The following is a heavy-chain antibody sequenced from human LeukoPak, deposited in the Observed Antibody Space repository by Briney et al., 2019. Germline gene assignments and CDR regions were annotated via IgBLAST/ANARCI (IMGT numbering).Heavy chain of an antibody. D-gene: IGHD1-1*01. Sequence: GGSLRLSSAASGFSFSSHAMCWVRQAPGKGLEWGSSIDISGGSTYYADSVQGRFTISRDNSKNTLYLQMNSLRAEDTALYYCANEVRPNDYWGQGTLVTVSS. CDR2: IDISGGST. V-gene: IGHV3-23*01. CDR3: ANEVRPNDY. J-gene: IGHJ4*02. CDR1: GFSFSSHA.